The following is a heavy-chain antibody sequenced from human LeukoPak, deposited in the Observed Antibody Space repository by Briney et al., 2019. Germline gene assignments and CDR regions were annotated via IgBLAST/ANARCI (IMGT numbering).Heavy chain of an antibody. V-gene: IGHV4-59*08. Sequence: SETLSLTCTVSGGSISSYHWSWIRQPPGKGLEWIGYIYYSGSTSYNPSLKSRVTISVDTSKNQFSLKLSSVTAADTAVYFCARHTTGNGMDVWGQGTTVTVSS. CDR2: IYYSGST. CDR1: GGSISSYH. CDR3: ARHTTGNGMDV. J-gene: IGHJ6*02. D-gene: IGHD4-11*01.